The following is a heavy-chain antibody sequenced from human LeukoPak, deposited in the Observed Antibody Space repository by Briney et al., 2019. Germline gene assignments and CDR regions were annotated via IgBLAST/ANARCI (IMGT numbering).Heavy chain of an antibody. J-gene: IGHJ4*02. D-gene: IGHD3-16*02. V-gene: IGHV3-23*01. CDR2: ISNSGGSA. Sequence: GGSLRLSCGASGFTFSNYAMSWGRQAPGKGLEWVSGISNSGGSAYYADSVKGRFTISRDNSRNTLYLQMNGLRAEDTALYYCAKGLRLGELSSGFDYWGQGTLVTVSS. CDR1: GFTFSNYA. CDR3: AKGLRLGELSSGFDY.